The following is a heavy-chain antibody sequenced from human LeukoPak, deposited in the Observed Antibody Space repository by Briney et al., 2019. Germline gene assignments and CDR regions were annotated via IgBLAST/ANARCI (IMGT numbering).Heavy chain of an antibody. CDR1: GGSISSYY. J-gene: IGHJ4*02. D-gene: IGHD5-18*01. CDR2: IYYSGST. CDR3: ARHETPAMVTGFDY. Sequence: RTSETLSLTCTVSGGSISSYYWSWIRQPPGKGLEWIGYIYYSGSTNYNPSLKSRVTISVDTSKNQFSLKLSSVTAADTAVYYCARHETPAMVTGFDYWGQGTLVTVSS. V-gene: IGHV4-59*08.